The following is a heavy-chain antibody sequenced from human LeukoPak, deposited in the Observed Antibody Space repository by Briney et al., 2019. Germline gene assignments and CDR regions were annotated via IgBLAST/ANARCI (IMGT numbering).Heavy chain of an antibody. D-gene: IGHD2-2*01. CDR1: GFTFSSYG. Sequence: GGSLRLSCAASGFTFSSYGMHWVRQAPGKGLEWVAVISYDGSNKYYADSVKGRFTISRDNSKNTLYLRMNSLRAEDTAVYYCAKSELTAKYCSSTSCYPHFDYWGQGTLVTVSS. V-gene: IGHV3-30*18. CDR3: AKSELTAKYCSSTSCYPHFDY. CDR2: ISYDGSNK. J-gene: IGHJ4*02.